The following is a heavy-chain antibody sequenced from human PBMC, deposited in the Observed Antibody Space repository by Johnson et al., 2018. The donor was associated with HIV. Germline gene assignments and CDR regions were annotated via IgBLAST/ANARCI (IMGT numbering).Heavy chain of an antibody. V-gene: IGHV3-30*02. CDR3: AKDRMVWGYDAFDI. CDR2: IRYDGNNK. J-gene: IGHJ3*02. D-gene: IGHD3-16*01. Sequence: VQLVESGGGVVQPGGSLRLSCAASGFTFSRYGMHWVRQAPGKGLEWVAFIRYDGNNKYYADSVKGRFTISRDNSKNTLYLQMNSRRAEDTAVYYCAKDRMVWGYDAFDIWGQGTMFTVSS. CDR1: GFTFSRYG.